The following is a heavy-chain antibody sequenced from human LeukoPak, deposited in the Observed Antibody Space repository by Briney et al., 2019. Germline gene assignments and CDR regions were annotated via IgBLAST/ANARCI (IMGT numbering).Heavy chain of an antibody. D-gene: IGHD2-15*01. V-gene: IGHV1-18*01. J-gene: IGHJ5*02. CDR3: ARDWDYCSGGSCYSWFDP. CDR2: ISAYNGNS. CDR1: GYTFTSYG. Sequence: ASVKVSCKASGYTFTSYGISWVRQAPGQGLEWMGWISAYNGNSNYAQKLQGRVTMTTDTSTSTAYMELSSLRSEDTAVYYCARDWDYCSGGSCYSWFDPWGQGTLVTVSS.